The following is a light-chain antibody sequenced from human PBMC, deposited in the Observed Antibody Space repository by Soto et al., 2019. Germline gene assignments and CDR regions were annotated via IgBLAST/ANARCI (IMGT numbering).Light chain of an antibody. V-gene: IGKV3-15*01. Sequence: EIVMTQSPATLSVSPGEGATLSCRASQTVNSNLAWYQQKPGQAPRLLIYGASTRATGIPARFSGSGSGTDFTLTISRLEPEDFAVYYCQQYNNWPLTFGGGTKVDIK. CDR1: QTVNSN. J-gene: IGKJ4*01. CDR2: GAS. CDR3: QQYNNWPLT.